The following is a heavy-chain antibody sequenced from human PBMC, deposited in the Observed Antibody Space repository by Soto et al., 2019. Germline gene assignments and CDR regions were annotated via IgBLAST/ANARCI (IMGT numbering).Heavy chain of an antibody. Sequence: EVQLVESGGGLIQPGGSLRLSCVASGFAFSSYEMNWVRQAPGKGLEWISYIPSSGGTIYYADSVKGRFTISRDNAKNSLYLQMNSLRAEDTAIYYCARKLLFGEEYFDYWGQGTLVTVSS. J-gene: IGHJ4*02. CDR3: ARKLLFGEEYFDY. CDR1: GFAFSSYE. V-gene: IGHV3-48*03. D-gene: IGHD3-10*01. CDR2: IPSSGGTI.